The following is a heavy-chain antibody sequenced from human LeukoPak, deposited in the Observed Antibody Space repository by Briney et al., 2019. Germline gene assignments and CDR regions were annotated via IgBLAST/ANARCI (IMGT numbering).Heavy chain of an antibody. Sequence: PSETLSLTCTVSGGSISSGSYYWSWIRQPAGKGLERIGRIYTSGSTNYNPSLKSRVTISVDTSKNQFSLKLSSVTAADTAVYYYARGYCSSTSCYPFDYWGQGTLVTVSS. CDR2: IYTSGST. CDR3: ARGYCSSTSCYPFDY. CDR1: GGSISSGSYY. D-gene: IGHD2-2*01. V-gene: IGHV4-61*02. J-gene: IGHJ4*02.